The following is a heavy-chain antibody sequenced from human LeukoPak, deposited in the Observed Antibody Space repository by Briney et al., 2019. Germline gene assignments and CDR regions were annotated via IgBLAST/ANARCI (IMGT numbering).Heavy chain of an antibody. CDR3: VRDRGVSFDS. CDR2: IWFDGSNK. CDR1: GFTFSNFA. V-gene: IGHV3-33*01. D-gene: IGHD5/OR15-5a*01. J-gene: IGHJ4*02. Sequence: GGSLRLSCTASGFTFSNFAMHWVRQAPGKGLEWVAAIWFDGSNKFYSDSVKGRFTISRDNSKNTLDLQMNSLRAEDTAVFYCVRDRGVSFDSWGQGTLVTVSS.